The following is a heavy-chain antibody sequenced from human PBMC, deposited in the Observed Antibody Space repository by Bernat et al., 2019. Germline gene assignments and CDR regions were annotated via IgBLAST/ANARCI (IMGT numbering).Heavy chain of an antibody. Sequence: EVQLLESGGGLVQPGGSLRLSCAASGFNFNNYAMSWVRQAPGKGLECVPAITNRGGGTYYADSVKGRFTISRDNSKNTLYLQRNGLRAEDTAVYYCAKRMTTVYYMDVWGKGTTVTVSS. D-gene: IGHD4-11*01. V-gene: IGHV3-23*01. J-gene: IGHJ6*03. CDR2: ITNRGGGT. CDR1: GFNFNNYA. CDR3: AKRMTTVYYMDV.